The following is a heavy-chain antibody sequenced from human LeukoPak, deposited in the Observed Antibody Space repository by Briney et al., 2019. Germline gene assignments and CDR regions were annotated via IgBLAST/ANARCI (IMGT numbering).Heavy chain of an antibody. CDR2: ISGSGGST. J-gene: IGHJ6*02. CDR3: TGIAAAVYYGLDV. D-gene: IGHD6-13*01. CDR1: GFTFSSYA. V-gene: IGHV3-23*01. Sequence: GGSLRLSCAASGFTFSSYAMSWVRQAPGKGLEWVSAISGSGGSTYYADSVKGRFTISRDDSKNTAYLQMNSLKTEDTAVYYCTGIAAAVYYGLDVWGQGTTVTVSS.